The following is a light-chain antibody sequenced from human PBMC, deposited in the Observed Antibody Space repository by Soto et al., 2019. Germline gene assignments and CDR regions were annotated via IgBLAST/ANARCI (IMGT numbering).Light chain of an antibody. Sequence: QSVLTQPPSASGTPGQRVTISCSGSTSNIGSNTVNWYQQLPRTAPKLLIYSNNERPSGVPDRFSGSKSGTSASPATSGLQSEDEADYYCSTWDDSLNGVVFGGGTQLTVL. CDR2: SNN. V-gene: IGLV1-44*01. CDR3: STWDDSLNGVV. J-gene: IGLJ3*02. CDR1: TSNIGSNT.